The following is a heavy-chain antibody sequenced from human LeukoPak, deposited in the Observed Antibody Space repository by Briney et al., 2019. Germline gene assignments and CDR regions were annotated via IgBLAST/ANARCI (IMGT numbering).Heavy chain of an antibody. CDR3: AREPTSGREPTSGRPLDY. D-gene: IGHD5-12*01. J-gene: IGHJ4*02. Sequence: SETLSLTCTVSGGSISGYFWSWIRQPAGKGLEWSGRIYSSGSNNYNPSLKSRVTISLDTSKNHFSLNLTSVTAADTAVYYCAREPTSGREPTSGRPLDYWGQGTLVTVSS. CDR1: GGSISGYF. V-gene: IGHV4-4*07. CDR2: IYSSGSN.